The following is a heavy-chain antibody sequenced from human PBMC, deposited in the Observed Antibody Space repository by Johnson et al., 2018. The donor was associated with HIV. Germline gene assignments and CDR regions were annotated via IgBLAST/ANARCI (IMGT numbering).Heavy chain of an antibody. CDR1: GFTFDDYA. CDR3: AKDTYSHRLTVTESGFDI. CDR2: SSWNSGSI. Sequence: VQLVESGGGLVQPGRSLRLSCAASGFTFDDYAMHWVRQAPGKGLEWVSGSSWNSGSIAYADSVKGRFTISRDNAKNSLYVQMNSLRAEDTAVYYCAKDTYSHRLTVTESGFDIWGQGTMVTVSS. J-gene: IGHJ3*02. V-gene: IGHV3-9*01. D-gene: IGHD4-11*01.